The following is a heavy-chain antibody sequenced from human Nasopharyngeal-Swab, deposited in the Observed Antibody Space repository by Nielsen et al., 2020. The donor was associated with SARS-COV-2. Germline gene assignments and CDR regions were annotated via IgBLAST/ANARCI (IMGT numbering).Heavy chain of an antibody. Sequence: SETLSLTCTVSGGSISSYYWSWIRQPPGKGLGWIGYIYYSGSTNYNPSLKSRVTISVDTSKNQFSLKLSSVTAADTAVYYCARFSSSWYYYMDVWGKGTTVTVSS. V-gene: IGHV4-59*08. CDR3: ARFSSSWYYYMDV. J-gene: IGHJ6*03. CDR1: GGSISSYY. D-gene: IGHD6-13*01. CDR2: IYYSGST.